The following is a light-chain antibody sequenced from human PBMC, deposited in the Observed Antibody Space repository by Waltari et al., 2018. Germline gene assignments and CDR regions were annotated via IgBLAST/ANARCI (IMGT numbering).Light chain of an antibody. CDR3: QQYYSTPRT. CDR1: QSVLYSSNNKNH. Sequence: DIVMTQSPDSLAVSLCERATIHCKSSQSVLYSSNNKNHLAWYQQKPGQPPKLLIYWASTRESGVPDRFSGSGSGTDFTLTISSLQAEDVAVYYCQQYYSTPRTFGQGTKVEIK. CDR2: WAS. V-gene: IGKV4-1*01. J-gene: IGKJ1*01.